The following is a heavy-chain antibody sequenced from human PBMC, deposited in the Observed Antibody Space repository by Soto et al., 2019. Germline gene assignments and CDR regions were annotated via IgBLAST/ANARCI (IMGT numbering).Heavy chain of an antibody. CDR2: IIPILGIA. V-gene: IGHV1-69*02. CDR1: GGTFSSYT. J-gene: IGHJ6*03. CDR3: ARAVTSITSEARGYYMDV. D-gene: IGHD4-17*01. Sequence: GASVKVSCKASGGTFSSYTISWVRQAPGQGLEWMGRIIPILGIANYAQKFQGRVTITADKSTSTAYMELSSLRSEDTAVYYCARAVTSITSEARGYYMDVWGKGTTVTVSS.